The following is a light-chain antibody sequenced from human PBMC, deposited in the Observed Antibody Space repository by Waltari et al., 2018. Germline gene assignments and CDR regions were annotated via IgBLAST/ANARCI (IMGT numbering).Light chain of an antibody. Sequence: QSVLTQPPSVSRAPGQRVTISCTGRSSNIGAGYDVHWYQQLPGPAPKLLIYGNSNRPSGVPDRFSGSKSGTSASLAITGLQAEDEADYYCQSYDSSLSGSRVFGGGTKLTVL. V-gene: IGLV1-40*01. CDR3: QSYDSSLSGSRV. CDR2: GNS. CDR1: SSNIGAGYD. J-gene: IGLJ2*01.